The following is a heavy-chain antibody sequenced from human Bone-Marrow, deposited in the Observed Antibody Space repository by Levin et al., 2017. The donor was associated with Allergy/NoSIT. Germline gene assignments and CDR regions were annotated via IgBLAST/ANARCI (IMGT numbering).Heavy chain of an antibody. CDR2: IGTTGDS. Sequence: GGSLRLSCAASGFTFSSHDMYWVRQVTGKGLEWVSSIGTTGDSYYSGSVEGRFTISRDNAKNSLYLQMNSLRAGDTAVYHCARGARYSTNWVWQEPVDYWGQGTPVTVSS. CDR3: ARGARYSTNWVWQEPVDY. V-gene: IGHV3-13*01. J-gene: IGHJ4*02. D-gene: IGHD2-15*01. CDR1: GFTFSSHD.